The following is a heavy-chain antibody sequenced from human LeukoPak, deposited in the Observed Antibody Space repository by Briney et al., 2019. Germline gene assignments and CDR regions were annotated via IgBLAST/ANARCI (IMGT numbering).Heavy chain of an antibody. Sequence: GGCLRLSCAASGFTFSDYYMSWIRQAPGKGLEWVSYISSSGSTIYYADSVKGRFTISRDNAKNSLYLQMNSLRAEDTAVYYSTRVRGSQTEGYYFDYWDQGTLVTVSS. CDR2: ISSSGSTI. V-gene: IGHV3-11*04. CDR1: GFTFSDYY. CDR3: TRVRGSQTEGYYFDY. D-gene: IGHD1-26*01. J-gene: IGHJ4*02.